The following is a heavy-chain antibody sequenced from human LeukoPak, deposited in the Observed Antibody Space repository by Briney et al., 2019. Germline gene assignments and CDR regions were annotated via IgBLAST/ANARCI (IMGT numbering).Heavy chain of an antibody. CDR2: IYHTGST. J-gene: IGHJ5*02. V-gene: IGHV4-31*03. CDR3: ARGGVVTTTPRFDP. CDR1: PGSIRSGGYY. D-gene: IGHD1-1*01. Sequence: SETLSLTCTVSPGSIRSGGYYWSGLRQHPEKGLEWIVHIYHTGSTHYNASLKSRLTMSVYTSRNQFSLRLASVTVADTAVYYCARGGVVTTTPRFDPWGQGTLVIVSS.